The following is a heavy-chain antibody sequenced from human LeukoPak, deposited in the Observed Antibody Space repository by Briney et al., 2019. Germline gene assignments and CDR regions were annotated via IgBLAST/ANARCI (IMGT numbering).Heavy chain of an antibody. J-gene: IGHJ5*02. CDR2: IYYSGIT. Sequence: PSETLSLTCSLSGDSIISSSYYWGWIRQPPGKGLEWIGSIYYSGITYYNPSLKSRATVSVDTSKNQFSLNLISVTAADTAVYYCARRNGHSWDVGNWFDPWGQGTLVTASS. D-gene: IGHD6-13*01. CDR3: ARRNGHSWDVGNWFDP. CDR1: GDSIISSSYY. V-gene: IGHV4-39*01.